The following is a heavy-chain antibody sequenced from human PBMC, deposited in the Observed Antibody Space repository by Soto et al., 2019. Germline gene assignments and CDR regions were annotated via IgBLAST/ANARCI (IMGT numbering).Heavy chain of an antibody. J-gene: IGHJ6*03. CDR1: GGSISSYY. V-gene: IGHV4-59*08. CDR2: IYYSGST. Sequence: SETLSLTCTVSGGSISSYYWSWIRQPPGKGLEWIGYIYYSGSTNYNPSLKSRVTISVDTSKNQFSLKLSSVTAADTAVYYCARRVGVTILGVVIDYYYYMDVWGKGTTVTVSS. CDR3: ARRVGVTILGVVIDYYYYMDV. D-gene: IGHD3-3*01.